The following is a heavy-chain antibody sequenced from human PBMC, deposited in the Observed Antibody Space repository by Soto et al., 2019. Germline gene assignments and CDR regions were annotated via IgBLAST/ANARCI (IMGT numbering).Heavy chain of an antibody. D-gene: IGHD6-13*01. CDR2: ISYDGSNK. J-gene: IGHJ6*02. CDR1: GFTFSSYA. V-gene: IGHV3-30-3*01. Sequence: GGSLRLSCAASGFTFSSYAMHWVRQAPGKGLEWVAVISYDGSNKYYADSVKGRFTISRDNSKNTLYLQMNSLRADDTAFCYCARVVRGAVVGTRELYYYFYYGVDVWGQGTTVTVSS. CDR3: ARVVRGAVVGTRELYYYFYYGVDV.